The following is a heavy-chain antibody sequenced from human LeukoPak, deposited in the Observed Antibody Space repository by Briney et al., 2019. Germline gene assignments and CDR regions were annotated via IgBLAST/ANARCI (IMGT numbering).Heavy chain of an antibody. CDR3: AANYYDSSGYQS. CDR2: IYTSGST. J-gene: IGHJ5*02. D-gene: IGHD3-22*01. Sequence: SETLSLTCTVSGGSISSYYWSWVRQPAGKGLEWIGRIYTSGSTNYNPSLKSRVTMSVDTSKNQFSLKLSSVTAADTAVYYCAANYYDSSGYQSWGQGTLVTVSS. CDR1: GGSISSYY. V-gene: IGHV4-4*07.